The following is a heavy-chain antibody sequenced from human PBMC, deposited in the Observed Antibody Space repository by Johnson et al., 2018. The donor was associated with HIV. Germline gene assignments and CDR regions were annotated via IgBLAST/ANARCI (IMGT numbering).Heavy chain of an antibody. D-gene: IGHD5-12*01. CDR2: ISYDGSNK. V-gene: IGHV3-30-3*01. Sequence: QVLLVESGGGVVQPGRSLRLSCAASGFTFSSYAMHWVRQAPGKGLEWVAVISYDGSNKYYADSVKGRFTISRDNSKNTLYLQMNSLRAEDTAVYYCARDRPSKWLRSNDDAFDIWGQGTMVTVSS. CDR3: ARDRPSKWLRSNDDAFDI. J-gene: IGHJ3*02. CDR1: GFTFSSYA.